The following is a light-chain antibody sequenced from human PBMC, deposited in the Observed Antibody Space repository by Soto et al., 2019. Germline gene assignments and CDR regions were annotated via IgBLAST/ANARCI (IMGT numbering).Light chain of an antibody. V-gene: IGLV2-14*03. CDR1: SSDVGGYNY. Sequence: QSVLTQPASVSGCPGQSITICCTGTSSDVGGYNYVSWYQSHPGEAPKLIIYDVSNRPSGVSDRFSGSKSGNTASLTISGLQAEDEADYYCSSYTSSISYVFGTGTKVTVL. CDR3: SSYTSSISYV. J-gene: IGLJ1*01. CDR2: DVS.